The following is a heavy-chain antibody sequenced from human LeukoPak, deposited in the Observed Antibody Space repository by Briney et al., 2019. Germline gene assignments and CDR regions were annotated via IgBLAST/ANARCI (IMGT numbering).Heavy chain of an antibody. CDR2: ISSSGSTI. D-gene: IGHD6-13*01. J-gene: IGHJ4*02. CDR1: GFTFSSYE. CDR3: GTIRGRDSSRWYVEY. V-gene: IGHV3-48*03. Sequence: QPGGSLRLSCAASGFTFSSYEMNWVRQAPGKGLEWVSYISSSGSTIYYADSVKGRFTISRDNSKNTLYLQMNSPRAEDTAVYYCGTIRGRDSSRWYVEYWGQGTLVTVSS.